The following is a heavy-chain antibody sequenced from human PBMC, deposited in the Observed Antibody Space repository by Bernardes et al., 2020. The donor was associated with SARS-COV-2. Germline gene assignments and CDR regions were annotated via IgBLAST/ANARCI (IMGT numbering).Heavy chain of an antibody. D-gene: IGHD3-16*01. Sequence: GGSLRLSCAASGFTFDDYGMSWVRQAPGKGLEWVSGIKWNGGNIDYADSVKGRFTISRDNAKNSLYLQVISLTAEDTAFYYCVRGFYGGPFDQWGQGTLVTVSS. CDR2: IKWNGGNI. CDR1: GFTFDDYG. V-gene: IGHV3-20*04. J-gene: IGHJ4*02. CDR3: VRGFYGGPFDQ.